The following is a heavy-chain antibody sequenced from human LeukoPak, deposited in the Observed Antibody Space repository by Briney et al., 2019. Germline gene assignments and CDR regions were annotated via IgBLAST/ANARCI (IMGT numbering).Heavy chain of an antibody. CDR1: GGSISSYY. J-gene: IGHJ4*02. D-gene: IGHD3-9*01. V-gene: IGHV4-59*01. CDR3: AREATRGRYFDY. CDR2: IDYSGST. Sequence: SETLSLTCTVSGGSISSYYWSWIRQPPGKGLGWIGYIDYSGSTNYNPSLKSRVTISVDTSKNQFSLKLSSVTAADTAVYYCAREATRGRYFDYWGQGTLVTVSS.